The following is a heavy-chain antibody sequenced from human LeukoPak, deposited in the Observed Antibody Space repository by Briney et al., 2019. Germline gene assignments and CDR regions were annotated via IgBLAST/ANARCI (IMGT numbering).Heavy chain of an antibody. J-gene: IGHJ6*03. V-gene: IGHV1-18*01. D-gene: IGHD3-10*01. CDR3: ARDRTMARPYYYYMDV. Sequence: RASVKVSCKASGYTFTSYGISWVRQAPGQGLEWMGWISAYNGNTNYAQKLQGRVTMTTDTSTSTAYMELRSLRSDDTAVYYCARDRTMARPYYYYMDVWGKGTTVTVSS. CDR1: GYTFTSYG. CDR2: ISAYNGNT.